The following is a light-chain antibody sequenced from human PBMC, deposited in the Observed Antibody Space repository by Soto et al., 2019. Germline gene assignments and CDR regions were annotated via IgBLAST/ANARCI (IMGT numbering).Light chain of an antibody. Sequence: AIQLTQSPSSLSASVGDRVTITCRASQGISSALAWYQQKPGKAPKLLIYDASSLESGVPSRFSGSGSGTDFTLTISSLQPEDFAVYYCQQYNSYPTFGQGTKVDI. CDR3: QQYNSYPT. V-gene: IGKV1-13*02. J-gene: IGKJ1*01. CDR1: QGISSA. CDR2: DAS.